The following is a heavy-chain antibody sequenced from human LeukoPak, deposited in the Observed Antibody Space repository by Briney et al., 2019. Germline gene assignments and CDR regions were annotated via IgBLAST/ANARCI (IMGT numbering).Heavy chain of an antibody. Sequence: GGSLRLSCAASGFTFSSYAMSWVRQAPGKGLEWVSAISGSGGSTYYADSVKGRFTISRDNSKNTLYLQMNSLRAEDTAVYYCAKDPGAVVPAAEYNWFDPWGQGTLVTVSS. CDR2: ISGSGGST. V-gene: IGHV3-23*01. D-gene: IGHD2-2*01. J-gene: IGHJ5*02. CDR3: AKDPGAVVPAAEYNWFDP. CDR1: GFTFSSYA.